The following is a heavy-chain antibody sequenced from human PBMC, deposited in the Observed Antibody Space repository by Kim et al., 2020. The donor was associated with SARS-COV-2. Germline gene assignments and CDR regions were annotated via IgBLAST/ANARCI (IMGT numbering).Heavy chain of an antibody. CDR3: ARGGVGAVGAFDI. J-gene: IGHJ3*02. Sequence: YAQKFQGRVTITADESTSTAYMELSSLRSEDTAVYYCARGGVGAVGAFDIWGQGTMVTVSS. D-gene: IGHD1-26*01. V-gene: IGHV1-69*01.